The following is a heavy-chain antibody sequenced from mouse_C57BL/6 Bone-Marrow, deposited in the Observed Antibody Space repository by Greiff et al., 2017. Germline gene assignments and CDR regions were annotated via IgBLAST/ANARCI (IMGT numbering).Heavy chain of an antibody. Sequence: EVKVVESGGGLVKPGGSLKLSCAASGFTFSSYAMSWVRQTPEKRLEWVATISDGGGYTYYPDNVKGRFTISRDNATNNLYLQMSHLKSEDTAMYYCARDGRQLRLLFAYWGQGTLVTVSA. CDR2: ISDGGGYT. J-gene: IGHJ3*01. CDR1: GFTFSSYA. CDR3: ARDGRQLRLLFAY. D-gene: IGHD3-2*02. V-gene: IGHV5-4*01.